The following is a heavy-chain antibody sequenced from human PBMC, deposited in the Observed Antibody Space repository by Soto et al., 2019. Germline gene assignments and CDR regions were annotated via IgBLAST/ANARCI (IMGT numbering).Heavy chain of an antibody. CDR1: GDTFSSNG. CDR2: IIPIFGST. V-gene: IGHV1-69*13. Sequence: SVKVSCKASGDTFSSNGINWVRQAPGQGLEWMGVIIPIFGSTNYAHKFQGRVTITADESTSTVNMEASSLRSEDTAVYYSAERPPYSSGGHGNYFYYGMDVWG. CDR3: AERPPYSSGGHGNYFYYGMDV. D-gene: IGHD3-22*01. J-gene: IGHJ6*02.